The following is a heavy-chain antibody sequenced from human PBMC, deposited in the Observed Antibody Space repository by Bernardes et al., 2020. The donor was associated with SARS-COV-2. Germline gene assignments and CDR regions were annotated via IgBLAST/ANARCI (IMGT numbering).Heavy chain of an antibody. CDR1: GFPFSSYW. Sequence: WGSLRLSCAASGFPFSSYWMSWVRQAPGKGLEWVANIKRDGSATYYVDSVKGRFTISRDNAKNLVFLQMNSLRAEDTAVFYCVRSAGMDVWGQGTMVTVSS. CDR3: VRSAGMDV. V-gene: IGHV3-7*03. CDR2: IKRDGSAT. J-gene: IGHJ6*02.